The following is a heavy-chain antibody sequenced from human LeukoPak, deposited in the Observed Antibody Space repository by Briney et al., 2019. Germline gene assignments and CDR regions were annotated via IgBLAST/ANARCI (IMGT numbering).Heavy chain of an antibody. CDR1: GFTFSSYG. Sequence: GGSLRLSCAASGFTFSSYGMSWVRQASGKGLEWVSTIRSSSNGKFYADSVKGRFTISRDNSKNTLYLQMNSLRAEDTAVYYCAKHYYDSRPDAFDIWGQGTMVSVSS. V-gene: IGHV3-23*01. J-gene: IGHJ3*02. D-gene: IGHD3-22*01. CDR2: IRSSSNGK. CDR3: AKHYYDSRPDAFDI.